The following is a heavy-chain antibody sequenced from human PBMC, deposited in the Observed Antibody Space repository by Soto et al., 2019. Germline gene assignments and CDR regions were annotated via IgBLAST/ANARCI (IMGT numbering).Heavy chain of an antibody. J-gene: IGHJ4*02. CDR1: GFTFTSSA. Sequence: SVKVSCKASGFTFTSSAVQWVRQARGQRLEWIGWIVVGSGNTNYAQKFQERVTITRDMSTSTAYMELSSLRSEDTAVYYCAAGGEGGGPYFDYWGQGTLVTAPQ. CDR3: AAGGEGGGPYFDY. CDR2: IVVGSGNT. D-gene: IGHD3-16*01. V-gene: IGHV1-58*01.